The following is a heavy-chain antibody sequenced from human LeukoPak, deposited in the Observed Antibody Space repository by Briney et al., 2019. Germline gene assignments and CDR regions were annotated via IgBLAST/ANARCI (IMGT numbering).Heavy chain of an antibody. CDR1: GFTFSSYE. D-gene: IGHD5-12*01. CDR2: ISSSGSTI. CDR3: ARDRPLRGFKLDY. V-gene: IGHV3-48*03. Sequence: GGSLRLSCAASGFTFSSYEMNWVRQAPGKGLEWVSYISSSGSTIYYADSVKGRFTISRDNAKNLLYLQMNSLRAEDTAVYYCARDRPLRGFKLDYWGQGTLVTVSS. J-gene: IGHJ4*02.